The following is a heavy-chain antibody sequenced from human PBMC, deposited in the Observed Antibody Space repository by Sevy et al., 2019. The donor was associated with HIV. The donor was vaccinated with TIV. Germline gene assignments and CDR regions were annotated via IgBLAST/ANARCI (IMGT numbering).Heavy chain of an antibody. D-gene: IGHD5-18*01. Sequence: GRSLRLSCAASGFSVNSNYMTWVRQAPGKGLEGVSVIYSDETTYHADSVKDRFTISRDNSKNMLYHLMSSLRAEDTAIYYCARGKSGYGYALNYWGQGTLVTVSS. J-gene: IGHJ4*02. CDR3: ARGKSGYGYALNY. CDR1: GFSVNSNY. V-gene: IGHV3-66*01. CDR2: IYSDETT.